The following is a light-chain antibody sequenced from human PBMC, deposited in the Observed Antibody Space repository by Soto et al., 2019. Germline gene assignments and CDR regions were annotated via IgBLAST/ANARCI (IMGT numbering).Light chain of an antibody. V-gene: IGKV1-39*01. CDR2: AAS. CDR1: QSINSY. CDR3: QQSYSTPRT. Sequence: DIQMTQSPSSLSASVGDRVTITCRASQSINSYLNWYQQKPGKAPKLQIYAASSLQSGVPSRFSGSGSGTDFTLTISSLQPEDFATYYCQQSYSTPRTFGQGTKVDIK. J-gene: IGKJ1*01.